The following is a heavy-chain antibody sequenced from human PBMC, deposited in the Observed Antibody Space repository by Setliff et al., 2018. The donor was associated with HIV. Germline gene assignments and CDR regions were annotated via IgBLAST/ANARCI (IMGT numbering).Heavy chain of an antibody. D-gene: IGHD3-3*01. J-gene: IGHJ6*02. V-gene: IGHV1-3*01. CDR3: ARDSYYNFWTSYYSTMDV. Sequence: ASVKVSCKASGYTFTNFAIHWVRQAPGQRLEWMGWLNGGNGNTKYAQKFQGRVTITRDTSASTVYMELISLRSEDTAVYYCARDSYYNFWTSYYSTMDVWGQGTTVTVSS. CDR2: LNGGNGNT. CDR1: GYTFTNFA.